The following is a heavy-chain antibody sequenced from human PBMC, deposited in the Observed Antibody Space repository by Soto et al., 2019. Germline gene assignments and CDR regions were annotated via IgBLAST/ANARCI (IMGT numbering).Heavy chain of an antibody. CDR3: AKENQHLVHDY. CDR1: GFTFRNYG. Sequence: QVQLVESGGGVVRPGSSLRLTCAASGFTFRNYGMHWVRQAPGKGLEWVAVISHDGSDKYYADSMKGRFIISRDNSENTLFLKMHSLKPEDTAVYYCAKENQHLVHDYWGQGTLVTVSS. CDR2: ISHDGSDK. D-gene: IGHD6-13*01. J-gene: IGHJ4*02. V-gene: IGHV3-30*18.